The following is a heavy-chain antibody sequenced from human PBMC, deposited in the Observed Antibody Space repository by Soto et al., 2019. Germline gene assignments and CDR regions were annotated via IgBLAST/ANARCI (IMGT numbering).Heavy chain of an antibody. CDR2: IYHSGST. D-gene: IGHD2-15*01. J-gene: IGHJ4*02. Sequence: ASETLSLTCAVSGGSISSGGYSWSWIRQPPGKGLEWIGYIYHSGSTYYNPSLKSRVTISVDRSKNQFSLKLSSVTAADTAVYYCASVNDGGSFDYWGQGTLVTVSS. CDR1: GGSISSGGYS. V-gene: IGHV4-30-2*01. CDR3: ASVNDGGSFDY.